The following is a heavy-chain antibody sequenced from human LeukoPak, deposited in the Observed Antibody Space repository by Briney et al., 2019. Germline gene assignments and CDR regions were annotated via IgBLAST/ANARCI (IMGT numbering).Heavy chain of an antibody. CDR1: GGSISSYY. D-gene: IGHD4-17*01. V-gene: IGHV4-59*01. CDR3: AREIHYGDAYYYYYYMDV. CDR2: IYHSGST. J-gene: IGHJ6*03. Sequence: SETLSLTCTVSGGSISSYYWSWIRQPPGKGLEWIGYIYHSGSTNYNPSLKSRVTISVDTSKNQFSLKLSSVTAADTAVYYCAREIHYGDAYYYYYYMDVWGKGTTVTVS.